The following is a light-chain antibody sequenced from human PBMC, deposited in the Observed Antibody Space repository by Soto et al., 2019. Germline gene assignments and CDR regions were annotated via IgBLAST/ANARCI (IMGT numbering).Light chain of an antibody. CDR1: QSISIW. CDR2: DAS. CDR3: QQHKSYPVT. Sequence: DIQMTQSPSTLSASVGDRVTITCRASQSISIWLSWYQQKPGKAPNLLIYDASNLKSGVPSRFSGSGSGTEFTLTISSLQPDDSGSSYCQQHKSYPVTFGGGTKVEIK. V-gene: IGKV1-5*01. J-gene: IGKJ4*01.